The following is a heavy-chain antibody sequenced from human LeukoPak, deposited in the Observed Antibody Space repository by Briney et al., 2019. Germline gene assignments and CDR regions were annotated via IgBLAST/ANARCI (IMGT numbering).Heavy chain of an antibody. D-gene: IGHD1-26*01. J-gene: IGHJ3*02. CDR3: AKDRIVGATSHRTTFDAFDI. Sequence: GGSLRLSCAASGFTFSSYGMHWVRQAPGKGLEWVAVISYDGSNKYYADSVKGRFTISRDNSKNTLYLQMNSLRAEDTAVYYCAKDRIVGATSHRTTFDAFDIWGQGTMVTVSS. CDR1: GFTFSSYG. V-gene: IGHV3-30*18. CDR2: ISYDGSNK.